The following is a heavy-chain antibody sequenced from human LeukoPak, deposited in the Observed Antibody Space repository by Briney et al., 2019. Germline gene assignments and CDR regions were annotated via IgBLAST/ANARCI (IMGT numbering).Heavy chain of an antibody. V-gene: IGHV4-34*01. CDR1: GGSFSGYY. CDR3: ARGVSYYGSGSYYMYNWFDP. D-gene: IGHD3-10*01. CDR2: INHSGST. Sequence: SETLSLTCAVYGGSFSGYYWSWIRQPPGKGLEWIGEINHSGSTNYNPSLKSRVTISVDTSKNQFSLKLSPVTAADTAVYYCARGVSYYGSGSYYMYNWFDPWGQGTLVTVSS. J-gene: IGHJ5*02.